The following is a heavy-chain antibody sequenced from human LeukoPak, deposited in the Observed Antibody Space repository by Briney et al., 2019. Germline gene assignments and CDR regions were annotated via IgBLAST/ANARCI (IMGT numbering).Heavy chain of an antibody. CDR1: GRPISSSSYY. Sequence: SEPLSLPCTVSGRPISSSSYYWGWIRQPPAKGLEWIGSIYYSGSTYYNPSLKSRFTISVDTSKNQFSLKLSAVTAADTAVYYCVGSPWLAWGQGTLVTVSS. V-gene: IGHV4-39*01. J-gene: IGHJ5*02. CDR3: VGSPWLA. D-gene: IGHD3-10*01. CDR2: IYYSGST.